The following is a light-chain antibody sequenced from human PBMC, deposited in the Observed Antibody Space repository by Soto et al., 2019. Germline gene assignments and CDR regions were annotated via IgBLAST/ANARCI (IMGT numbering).Light chain of an antibody. CDR1: QSVSSN. Sequence: EIVMTQSPATLSVSPGERATLSCRASQSVSSNLAWYQQKPGQAPRLLIYGASTRAPGIPARFSGSGSGTEFSLTISGLQSEDFAVYYCQQYNNWPPYTFGQGTKLEIK. V-gene: IGKV3-15*01. CDR3: QQYNNWPPYT. CDR2: GAS. J-gene: IGKJ2*01.